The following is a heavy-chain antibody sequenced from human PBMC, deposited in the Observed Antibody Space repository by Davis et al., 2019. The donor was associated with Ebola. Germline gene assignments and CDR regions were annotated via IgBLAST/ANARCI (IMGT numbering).Heavy chain of an antibody. CDR3: ARSIAARRGDAFDI. Sequence: GESLKISCKVSGYSFTSYWIAWVRQLPGKGLEWMGIIYPADSDIRYSPSFQGQVTISADKSISTAYLQWSSLKASDTAMYYCARSIAARRGDAFDIWGQGTMVTVSS. D-gene: IGHD6-6*01. CDR1: GYSFTSYW. V-gene: IGHV5-51*01. J-gene: IGHJ3*02. CDR2: IYPADSDI.